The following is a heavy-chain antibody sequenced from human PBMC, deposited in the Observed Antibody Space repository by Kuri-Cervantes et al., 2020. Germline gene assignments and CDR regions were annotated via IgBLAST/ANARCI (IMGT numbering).Heavy chain of an antibody. CDR2: IYHSGST. CDR3: ARVADGYDILTGYTIDY. CDR1: GYSISSGYY. D-gene: IGHD3-9*01. J-gene: IGHJ4*02. V-gene: IGHV4-38-2*02. Sequence: GSLRLSCTVSGYSISSGYYWGWIRQPPGKGLEWIGSIYHSGSTYYNPSLKSRVTISVDTSKNQFSLKLSSVTAADTAVYYCARVADGYDILTGYTIDYWGQGTLVTVSS.